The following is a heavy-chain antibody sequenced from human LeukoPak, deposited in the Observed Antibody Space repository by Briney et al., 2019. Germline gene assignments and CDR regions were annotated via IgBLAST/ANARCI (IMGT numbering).Heavy chain of an antibody. CDR3: ARARIAVAGIRYYYYGMDV. V-gene: IGHV4-34*01. CDR2: INHSGST. Sequence: SETLSLTCAVYGGSFSGYYWSWIRQPPGKGLEWIGEINHSGSTNYNPSLKSRVTTSVDTSKNQFSLKLSSVTAADTAVYYCARARIAVAGIRYYYYGMDVWGQGTTVTVSS. D-gene: IGHD6-19*01. CDR1: GGSFSGYY. J-gene: IGHJ6*02.